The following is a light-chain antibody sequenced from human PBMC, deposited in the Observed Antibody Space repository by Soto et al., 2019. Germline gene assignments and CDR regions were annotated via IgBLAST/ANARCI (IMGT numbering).Light chain of an antibody. J-gene: IGKJ5*01. V-gene: IGKV3-15*01. CDR1: QSVGSN. CDR2: AAS. CDR3: QQYNQWSPIT. Sequence: EIIMSQTPGPLFAFPGHRSTLPLRVSQSVGSNIAWYQQRPGQAPRLLIYAASTRAAGVPIRFSGSGSGTEFTLTITSLQSDDFAVYYCQQYNQWSPITFGQGTRLEI.